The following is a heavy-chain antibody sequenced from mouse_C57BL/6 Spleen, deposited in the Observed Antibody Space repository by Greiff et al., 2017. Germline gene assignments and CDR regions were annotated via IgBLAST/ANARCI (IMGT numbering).Heavy chain of an antibody. CDR1: GYTFTSYW. J-gene: IGHJ3*01. V-gene: IGHV1-61*01. D-gene: IGHD4-1*01. CDR2: IYPSDSET. CDR3: ARGSGTGPFAY. Sequence: VQLQQPGAELVRPGSSVKLSCKASGYTFTSYWMDWVKQRPGQGLEWIGNIYPSDSETHYNQKFKDKATLTVDKSSSTAYMQLSSLTSEDSAVYYCARGSGTGPFAYWGQGTLVTVSA.